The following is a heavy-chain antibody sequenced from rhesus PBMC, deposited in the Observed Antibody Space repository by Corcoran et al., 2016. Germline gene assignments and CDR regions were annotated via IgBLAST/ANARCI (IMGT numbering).Heavy chain of an antibody. Sequence: QVQLQESGPGLVKPSETLSLTCAVSGYSISSGYGWSWIRQPPGEGLEWIGYISYCWSSYYTPAFKSRVTISLDTSTDRFSLNLSSVTAADTAVYYCARAEYSNFDYWGQGVLVTVSS. J-gene: IGHJ4*01. CDR3: ARAEYSNFDY. V-gene: IGHV4-127*01. CDR2: ISYCWSS. D-gene: IGHD4-23*01. CDR1: GYSISSGYG.